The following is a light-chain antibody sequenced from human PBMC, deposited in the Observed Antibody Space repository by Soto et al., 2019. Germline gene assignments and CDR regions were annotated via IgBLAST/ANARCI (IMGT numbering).Light chain of an antibody. Sequence: DIQLTQSPSSLSASVGDRVTITCRASQSISSYLNWYQQKPGKAPMLLIYAASSLHSGVPSRFSGSGSGTDFTLTISSLQPEDFATYYCQQSYSTPPAFGQGTKVEIK. J-gene: IGKJ1*01. CDR2: AAS. V-gene: IGKV1-39*01. CDR1: QSISSY. CDR3: QQSYSTPPA.